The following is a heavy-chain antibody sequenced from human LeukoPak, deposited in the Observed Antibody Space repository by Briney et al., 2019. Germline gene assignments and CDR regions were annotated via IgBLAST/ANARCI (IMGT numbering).Heavy chain of an antibody. J-gene: IGHJ3*02. Sequence: EASVQVSCKASGYTFTGYYMHWVRQAPGQGLEWMGWINPNSGGTNYAQKFQGWVTMTRDTSISTAYMELSRLRSDDTAVYYCATTAMIENAFDIWGQGTMVTVSS. V-gene: IGHV1-2*04. CDR1: GYTFTGYY. CDR3: ATTAMIENAFDI. D-gene: IGHD3-22*01. CDR2: INPNSGGT.